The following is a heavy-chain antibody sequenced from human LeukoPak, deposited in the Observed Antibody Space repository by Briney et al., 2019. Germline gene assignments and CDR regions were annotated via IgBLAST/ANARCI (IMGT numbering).Heavy chain of an antibody. D-gene: IGHD1-20*01. J-gene: IGHJ5*02. CDR1: GGSISSSSYY. Sequence: SETLSLTCTVSGGSISSSSYYWGWIRQPPGKGLEWIGSIYYSGSTYYNPSLKSRVTISVDTSKNQFSLKLSSVTAADTAVYYCANCENWFDPWGQGTLVPSPQ. CDR3: ANCENWFDP. CDR2: IYYSGST. V-gene: IGHV4-39*01.